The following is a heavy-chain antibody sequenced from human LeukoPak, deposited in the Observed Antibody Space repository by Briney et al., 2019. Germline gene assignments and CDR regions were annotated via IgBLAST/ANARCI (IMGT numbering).Heavy chain of an antibody. D-gene: IGHD3-22*01. CDR1: GFTFSSYS. CDR3: ARWGYYYDSSGYYQRGYYFDY. Sequence: GGSLRLSCAASGFTFSSYSMNWVRQAPGKGLEWVSYISSSSTIYYADSVKGRFTISRDNAKNSLYLQMNSLRAEDTAVYYCARWGYYYDSSGYYQRGYYFDYWGQGTLVTVSS. V-gene: IGHV3-48*01. J-gene: IGHJ4*02. CDR2: ISSSSTI.